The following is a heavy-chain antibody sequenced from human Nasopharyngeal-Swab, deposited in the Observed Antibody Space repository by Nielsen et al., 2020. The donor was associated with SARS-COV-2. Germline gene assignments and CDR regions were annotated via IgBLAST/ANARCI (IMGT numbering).Heavy chain of an antibody. V-gene: IGHV4-59*08. J-gene: IGHJ4*02. D-gene: IGHD6-19*01. CDR2: IYYSGST. CDR1: GGSISSYY. CDR3: ARGTGYSSGWYHY. Sequence: GSLRLSCTVSGGSISSYYWSWIRQPPGKGLELIGYIYYSGSTNYNPSLKSRVTISVDTSKNQFSLKLSSVTAADTAVYYCARGTGYSSGWYHYWGQGTLVTVSS.